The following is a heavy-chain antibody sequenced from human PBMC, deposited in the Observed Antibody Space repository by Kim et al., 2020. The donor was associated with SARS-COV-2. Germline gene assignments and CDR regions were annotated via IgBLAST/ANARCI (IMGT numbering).Heavy chain of an antibody. Sequence: SETLSLTCTVSGGSISSGTNYWAWIRQFPGKGLEWIGHIDFSGTTFYNSTLKSRLTISVDISKNQFSLDLFSVTAADTAMYYCARVSLSDRGLPYYAMDV. V-gene: IGHV4-31*03. J-gene: IGHJ6*01. D-gene: IGHD2-21*02. CDR1: GGSISSGTNY. CDR2: IDFSGTT. CDR3: ARVSLSDRGLPYYAMDV.